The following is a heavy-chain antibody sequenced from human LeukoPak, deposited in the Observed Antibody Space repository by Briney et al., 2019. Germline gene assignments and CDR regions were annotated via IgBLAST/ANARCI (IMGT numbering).Heavy chain of an antibody. CDR3: ATRADYGGI. CDR1: GGSFSGYY. V-gene: IGHV4-34*01. Sequence: PLETLSLTCAVYGGSFSGYYWSWIRQPPGKGLEWIGEINHSGSTNYNPSLKSRVTISVDTSKNQFSLKLSSVTAADTAVYYCATRADYGGIWGQGTMVTVSS. D-gene: IGHD4-23*01. CDR2: INHSGST. J-gene: IGHJ3*02.